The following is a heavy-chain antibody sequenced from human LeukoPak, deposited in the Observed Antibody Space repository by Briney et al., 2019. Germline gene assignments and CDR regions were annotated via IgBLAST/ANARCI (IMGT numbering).Heavy chain of an antibody. CDR1: GFTFGSYA. Sequence: GGSLRLSCAASGFTFGSYAMHWVRQAPGKGLEWVAVISYDGSNKYYADSVKGRFTISRDNSKNTLYLQMNSLRAEDTAVYYCARDTSGGLAAAGSYFDYWGQGTLVTVSS. J-gene: IGHJ4*02. V-gene: IGHV3-30-3*01. D-gene: IGHD6-13*01. CDR3: ARDTSGGLAAAGSYFDY. CDR2: ISYDGSNK.